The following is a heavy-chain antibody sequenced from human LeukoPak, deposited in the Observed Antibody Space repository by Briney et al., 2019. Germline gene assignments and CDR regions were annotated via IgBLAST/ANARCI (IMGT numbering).Heavy chain of an antibody. CDR1: GFTLSTYE. D-gene: IGHD1-1*01. CDR3: ARDVSSSTRAFDI. CDR2: ISSSASHT. V-gene: IGHV3-48*03. Sequence: PGGSLRLSCAASGFTLSTYEMTWVRQAPGKGLEWVSFISSSASHTFYADSVKVRFTIFRDTAKNSLYLQMNNLRGEDTAVYYCARDVSSSTRAFDIWGKGTMVAVS. J-gene: IGHJ3*02.